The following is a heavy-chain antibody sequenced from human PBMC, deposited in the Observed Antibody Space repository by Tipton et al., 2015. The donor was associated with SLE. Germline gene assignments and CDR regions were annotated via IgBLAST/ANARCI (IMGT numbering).Heavy chain of an antibody. CDR2: IYYGGGT. J-gene: IGHJ4*02. CDR3: ARTYLELTPAHYVFAY. V-gene: IGHV4-31*03. D-gene: IGHD1-7*01. Sequence: TLSLTCTVSGDSISNGDDYWSWIRQPPGKGLEWIGNIYYGGGTYYNPSLESRVTISLDTSKNQFSLKLNSVTAADTAVYYCARTYLELTPAHYVFAYWGRGTQVTVSS. CDR1: GDSISNGDDY.